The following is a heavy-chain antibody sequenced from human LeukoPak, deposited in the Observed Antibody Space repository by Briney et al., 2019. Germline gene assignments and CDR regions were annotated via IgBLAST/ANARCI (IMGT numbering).Heavy chain of an antibody. V-gene: IGHV1-24*01. D-gene: IGHD3-22*01. CDR3: ATERKISRGYPYYFDY. Sequence: ASVKVSCKVSGYTLTELSMHWVRQAPGKGLEWMGGFDPEDGEIIYAQKFQGRVTMTEDTSTDTAYMELSSLRSEDTAVYYCATERKISRGYPYYFDYWGQGTLVTVSS. J-gene: IGHJ4*02. CDR2: FDPEDGEI. CDR1: GYTLTELS.